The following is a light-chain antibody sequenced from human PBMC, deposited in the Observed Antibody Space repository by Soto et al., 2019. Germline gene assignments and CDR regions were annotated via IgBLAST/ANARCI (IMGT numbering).Light chain of an antibody. CDR2: KAS. Sequence: DIQMTQSPSTLSASVGDRVTITCRASQSISSWLVWYQQKPGKVPKVLIYKASNLESGVPSRFSGSGSGTEFTLTISSLQPDDFATYYCQQYSGHWTFGQGTKVEIK. CDR3: QQYSGHWT. J-gene: IGKJ1*01. V-gene: IGKV1-5*03. CDR1: QSISSW.